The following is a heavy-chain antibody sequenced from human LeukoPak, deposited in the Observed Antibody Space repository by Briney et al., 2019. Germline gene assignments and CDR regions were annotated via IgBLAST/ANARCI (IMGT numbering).Heavy chain of an antibody. D-gene: IGHD5-12*01. CDR3: ARALPTVIVATINYMDV. CDR2: ISSSSSTI. J-gene: IGHJ6*03. CDR1: GFTFSSYS. V-gene: IGHV3-48*02. Sequence: GGSLRLSCAASGFTFSSYSMNWVRQAPGKGLEWVSYISSSSSTIYYADSVKGRFTISRDNAKNSRYLQMNSLRDEDTAVYYCARALPTVIVATINYMDVWGKGTTVTVSS.